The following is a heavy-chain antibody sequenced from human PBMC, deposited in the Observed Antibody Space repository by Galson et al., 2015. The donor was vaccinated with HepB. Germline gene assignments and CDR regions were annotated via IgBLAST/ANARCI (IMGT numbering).Heavy chain of an antibody. V-gene: IGHV1-18*01. CDR3: ARDPQWLVPDY. CDR2: ITAYNGNT. CDR1: GYTFTSYG. Sequence: SVKVSCKASGYTFTSYGITWVRQAPGQGLEWMGWITAYNGNTNYAQNLQGRVTMTTDTSTSTAYMELRSLISDDTAVYYCARDPQWLVPDYWGQGTLVTVSS. J-gene: IGHJ4*02. D-gene: IGHD6-19*01.